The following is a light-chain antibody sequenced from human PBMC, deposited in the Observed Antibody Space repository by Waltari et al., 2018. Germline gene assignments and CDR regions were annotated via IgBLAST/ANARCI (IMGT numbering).Light chain of an antibody. CDR2: DAS. Sequence: EILLTQSPATLSLSPGERAILSCRASRSVSRFLAGYQRRPGQAPRLLIYDASNRASGIPARFSGSGFGTEFTLTISSLEPEDFAVYYCQQRSNWLTFGGGTKVEMK. CDR3: QQRSNWLT. J-gene: IGKJ4*01. V-gene: IGKV3-11*01. CDR1: RSVSRF.